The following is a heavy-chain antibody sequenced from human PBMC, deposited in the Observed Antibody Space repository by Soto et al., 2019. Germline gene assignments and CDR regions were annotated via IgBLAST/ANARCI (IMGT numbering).Heavy chain of an antibody. J-gene: IGHJ6*02. CDR1: GFTFSSYG. Sequence: GGSLRLSCAASGFTFSSYGMHWVRQAPGKGLEWVAVISYDGRNKYYADSVKGRFTISRDNSKNTLYLQMNSLRAKDTAVYYCAKDQGITIGNGMDVWGQGTTVTVSS. CDR2: ISYDGRNK. V-gene: IGHV3-30*18. CDR3: AKDQGITIGNGMDV. D-gene: IGHD3-3*01.